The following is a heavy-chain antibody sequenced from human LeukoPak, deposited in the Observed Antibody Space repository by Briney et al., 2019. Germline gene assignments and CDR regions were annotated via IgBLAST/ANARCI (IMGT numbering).Heavy chain of an antibody. D-gene: IGHD3-22*01. CDR1: GFTFSSYV. CDR2: ISYDGSNE. V-gene: IGHV3-30*04. J-gene: IGHJ4*02. CDR3: ASHATKRGGDGSGYCFDY. Sequence: GGSLRLSCAASGFTFSSYVMHWVRQAPGKGLEWVAIISYDGSNEYYADSVKGRFTISRDNSKNSLYLQMNSLRAEDTAVYYCASHATKRGGDGSGYCFDYWGQGTLVTVSS.